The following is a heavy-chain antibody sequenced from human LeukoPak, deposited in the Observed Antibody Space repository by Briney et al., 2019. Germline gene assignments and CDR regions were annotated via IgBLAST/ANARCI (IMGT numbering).Heavy chain of an antibody. CDR2: IIPIFGTA. CDR3: ATRDRAFDY. V-gene: IGHV1-69*01. CDR1: GGTFSSYA. Sequence: VASVKVSCRASGGTFSSYAISWVRQAPGQGLEWMGGIIPIFGTANYAQKFQGRVTITADESTSTAHMELSSLRSEDTAVYYCATRDRAFDYWGQGTLVTVSS. J-gene: IGHJ4*02.